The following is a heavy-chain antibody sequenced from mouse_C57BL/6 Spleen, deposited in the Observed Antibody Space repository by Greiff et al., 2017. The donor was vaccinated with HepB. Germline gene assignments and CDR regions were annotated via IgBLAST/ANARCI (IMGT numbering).Heavy chain of an antibody. CDR2: IRNKANNHAT. V-gene: IGHV6-6*01. D-gene: IGHD1-1*01. CDR1: GFTFSDAW. J-gene: IGHJ1*03. CDR3: TRGVLPYWYFDV. Sequence: EVQLQQSGGGLVQPGGSMKLSCAASGFTFSDAWMDWVRQSPEKGLEWVAEIRNKANNHATYYAESVKGRFTISRDDSKSSVYLQMNSLRAEDTGIYYCTRGVLPYWYFDVWGTGTTVTVSS.